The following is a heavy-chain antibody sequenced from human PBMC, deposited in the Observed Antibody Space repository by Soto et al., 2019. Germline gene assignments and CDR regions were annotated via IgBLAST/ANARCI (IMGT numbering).Heavy chain of an antibody. CDR3: ARAAQLVKNWFDP. J-gene: IGHJ5*02. Sequence: SETLSLTCAVSGVSISSSSWWVWVRQPPGKGLEWIGEIYHSGTTNYNPSLKSRVTISVDKSKNHFSLRLTSVTAADTAVYYCARAAQLVKNWFDPWGQGTLVTVSS. D-gene: IGHD6-13*01. CDR2: IYHSGTT. V-gene: IGHV4-4*02. CDR1: GVSISSSSW.